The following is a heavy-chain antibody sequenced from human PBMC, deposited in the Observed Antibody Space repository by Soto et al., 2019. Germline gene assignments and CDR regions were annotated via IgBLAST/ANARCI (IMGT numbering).Heavy chain of an antibody. V-gene: IGHV4-59*01. CDR1: GGSISSYY. D-gene: IGHD6-19*01. CDR3: ARSAPGIAVAGTIDY. CDR2: IYYSGST. J-gene: IGHJ4*02. Sequence: PSETLSLTCTVSGGSISSYYWSWIRQPPGKGLEWVGYIYYSGSTNYNPSLKSRVTISVDTSKNQFSLKLSSVTAADTAVYYCARSAPGIAVAGTIDYWGQGTLVTVS.